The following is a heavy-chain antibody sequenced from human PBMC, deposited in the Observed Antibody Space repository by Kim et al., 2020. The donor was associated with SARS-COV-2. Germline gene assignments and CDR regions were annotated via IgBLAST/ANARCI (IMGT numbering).Heavy chain of an antibody. Sequence: SGPTLVNPTHTLTLTCTFSGFSLSTSGVAVGWIRQPPGKALEWLALIFWDDGNRVIPSLKSRLTITKNNSKNQVVLRMSNMDPVDTVTYFCAHINSYGSGCYYDIDYWGQGTLVTLST. D-gene: IGHD3-10*01. CDR2: IFWDDGN. CDR1: GFSLSTSGVA. J-gene: IGHJ4*02. V-gene: IGHV2-5*02. CDR3: AHINSYGSGCYYDIDY.